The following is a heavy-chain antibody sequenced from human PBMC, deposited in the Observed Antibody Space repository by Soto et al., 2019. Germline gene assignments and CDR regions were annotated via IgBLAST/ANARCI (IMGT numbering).Heavy chain of an antibody. CDR3: ARDRERSSSWYNHYYYGMDV. CDR2: IYSGGST. J-gene: IGHJ6*02. V-gene: IGHV3-53*01. Sequence: GGSLRLSCAASGFTVSSNYMSWVRQAPGKGLEWVSVIYSGGSTYYADSVKGRFTISRDNSKNTLYLQMNSLRAEDTAVYYCARDRERSSSWYNHYYYGMDVWGQGTTVTVSS. CDR1: GFTVSSNY. D-gene: IGHD6-13*01.